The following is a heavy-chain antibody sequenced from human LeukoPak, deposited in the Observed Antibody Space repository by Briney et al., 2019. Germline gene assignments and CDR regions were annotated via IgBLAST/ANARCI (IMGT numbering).Heavy chain of an antibody. CDR3: ARAYYDILSGDPNWFDP. CDR2: IIPILGIA. J-gene: IGHJ5*02. CDR1: GGTFSSYA. Sequence: SVKVSCKASGGTFSSYAISWVRQAPGQGLEWMGRIIPILGIANYAQKFQGRVTITADKSTSTAYMELSSLRSEDTAVYFCARAYYDILSGDPNWFDPWGQGTLVTVSS. D-gene: IGHD3-9*01. V-gene: IGHV1-69*04.